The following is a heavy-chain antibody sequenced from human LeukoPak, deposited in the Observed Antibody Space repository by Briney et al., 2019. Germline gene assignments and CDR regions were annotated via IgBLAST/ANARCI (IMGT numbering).Heavy chain of an antibody. J-gene: IGHJ6*02. CDR1: GFTFSSYL. D-gene: IGHD6-19*01. CDR3: ARDPYSSGYYYYYGMDV. V-gene: IGHV3-7*05. Sequence: GGSLRLSCAASGFTFSSYLMSWVRQAPGKGLEWVANIKQDGSEKYYVDSVKGRFTISRDNAKNSLYLQMNSLRAEDTAVYYCARDPYSSGYYYYYGMDVWGQGSTVTVSS. CDR2: IKQDGSEK.